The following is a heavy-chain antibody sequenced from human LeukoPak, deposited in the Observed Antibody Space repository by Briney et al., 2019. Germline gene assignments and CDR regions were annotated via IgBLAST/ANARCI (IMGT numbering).Heavy chain of an antibody. D-gene: IGHD1-26*01. CDR3: ARRVMGARDAFDI. Sequence: GGSLRLSCAASGFTFSSYSMNWVRQAPGKGLEWVSSISSWSKYMYYADSVKGRFTISRDNAKNSLYLQKNSLRAEDTAVYYCARRVMGARDAFDIWGQGTRVTVSS. J-gene: IGHJ3*02. V-gene: IGHV3-21*01. CDR1: GFTFSSYS. CDR2: ISSWSKYM.